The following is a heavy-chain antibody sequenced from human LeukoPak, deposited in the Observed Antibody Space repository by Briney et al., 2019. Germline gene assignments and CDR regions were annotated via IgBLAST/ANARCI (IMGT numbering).Heavy chain of an antibody. CDR2: ISYDGSNK. Sequence: GGSLRLSCAASGFTFSGYPIHWVRQAPGKGLEWVAVISYDGSNKYYADSVKGRFTISRDNSKNTLYLQMNSLRAEDTAVYYCAKDRSSGSSPFDPWGQGTLVTVSS. J-gene: IGHJ5*02. D-gene: IGHD3-10*01. CDR1: GFTFSGYP. V-gene: IGHV3-30-3*02. CDR3: AKDRSSGSSPFDP.